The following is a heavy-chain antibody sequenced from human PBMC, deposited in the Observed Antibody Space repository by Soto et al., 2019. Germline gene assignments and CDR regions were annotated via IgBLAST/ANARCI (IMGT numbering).Heavy chain of an antibody. CDR2: IYYSVST. V-gene: IGHV4-39*01. Sequence: QLHLRESGPGLVKPSETLSLTCTVSGGSITSSSYYWGWIRQPPGKGLEWIGSIYYSVSTYYNPSLRGRVTISIATSKNQFSLRLSSVTAADTAVYYCATQEVGGTYVYTFDPWGQGTLVTVSS. D-gene: IGHD1-26*01. J-gene: IGHJ5*02. CDR1: GGSITSSSYY. CDR3: ATQEVGGTYVYTFDP.